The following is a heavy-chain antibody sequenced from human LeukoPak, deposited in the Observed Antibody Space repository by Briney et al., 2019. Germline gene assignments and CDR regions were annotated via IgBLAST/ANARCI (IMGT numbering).Heavy chain of an antibody. D-gene: IGHD6-19*01. CDR1: GGSISSGGYF. CDR2: IDDSGST. V-gene: IGHV4-30-2*01. Sequence: SQTLSLTCTVSGGSISSGGYFWSCIRQPPGKGLECIGEIDDSGSTNYNPSLKSRGTISVDRSKSQISLKLTSVTAADTAVYYCARRDDSRVAGYFDYWGQGTLVTVSS. CDR3: ARRDDSRVAGYFDY. J-gene: IGHJ4*02.